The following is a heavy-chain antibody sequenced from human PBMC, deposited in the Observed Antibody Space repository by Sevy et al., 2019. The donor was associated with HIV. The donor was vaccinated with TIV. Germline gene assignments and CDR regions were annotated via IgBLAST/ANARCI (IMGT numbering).Heavy chain of an antibody. CDR3: ARDHPSTAPFDY. V-gene: IGHV3-7*03. CDR1: GFTFSNFW. Sequence: GSLRLSCAASGFTFSNFWMSWVRQAPGKGLEFVANIKQDGSENFYADTVKGRFTISRDNAKNSLFLQMNNLRVEETAVYYCARDHPSTAPFDYWGQGTLVTVSS. J-gene: IGHJ4*02. D-gene: IGHD2-21*02. CDR2: IKQDGSEN.